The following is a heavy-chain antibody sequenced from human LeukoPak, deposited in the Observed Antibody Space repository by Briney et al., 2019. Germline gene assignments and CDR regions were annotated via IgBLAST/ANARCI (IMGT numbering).Heavy chain of an antibody. D-gene: IGHD5-12*01. Sequence: SETLSLTCTVSGGSISSYYWSWIRQPAGKGLEWIGRIYTSGSTNYNPSLKSRVTISVDTSKNQFSLKLSSVTAADTAVYYCARLSVATIVHDYWGQGTLVTVSS. CDR2: IYTSGST. CDR1: GGSISSYY. J-gene: IGHJ4*02. CDR3: ARLSVATIVHDY. V-gene: IGHV4-4*07.